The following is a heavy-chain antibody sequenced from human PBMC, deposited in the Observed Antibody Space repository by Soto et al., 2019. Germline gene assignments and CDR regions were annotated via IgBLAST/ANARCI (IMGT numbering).Heavy chain of an antibody. J-gene: IGHJ5*02. CDR2: IYYSGST. CDR1: GGSISSYY. CDR3: ARDDGYP. V-gene: IGHV4-59*01. Sequence: PSETLSLTCPVSGGSISSYYWSWIRQPPGKGLEWIGYIYYSGSTNYNPSLKSRVTISVDTSKNQFSLKLSSVTAADTAVYYCARDDGYPWGQGTLVTVSS.